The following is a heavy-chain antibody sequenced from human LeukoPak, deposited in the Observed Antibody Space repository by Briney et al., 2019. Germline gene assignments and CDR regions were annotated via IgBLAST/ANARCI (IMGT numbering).Heavy chain of an antibody. CDR1: GGTFSSYA. CDR3: ARSGYSYGYGYYYYGMDV. D-gene: IGHD5-18*01. V-gene: IGHV1-69*01. J-gene: IGHJ6*02. Sequence: SVKVSCKASGGTFSSYAISWVRQTPGQGLEWMGGIIPIFGTANYAQKFQGRVTITADESTSTAYMELRSLRSDDTAVYYCARSGYSYGYGYYYYGMDVWGQGTTVTVSS. CDR2: IIPIFGTA.